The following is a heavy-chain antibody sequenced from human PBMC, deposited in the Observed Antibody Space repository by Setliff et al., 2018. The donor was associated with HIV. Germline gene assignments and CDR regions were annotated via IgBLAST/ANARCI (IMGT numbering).Heavy chain of an antibody. J-gene: IGHJ6*03. Sequence: GASVKVSCKASGYSFTTYYIHWVRQAPGQGLEWMGWINPNSGGTNYAQKFQGRVTMTSDTSISTAYMELFRLRSDDTAVYYCARWPTTASQYYYYYMDVWGKGTTVTVSS. D-gene: IGHD4-17*01. CDR3: ARWPTTASQYYYYYMDV. CDR1: GYSFTTYY. CDR2: INPNSGGT. V-gene: IGHV1-2*02.